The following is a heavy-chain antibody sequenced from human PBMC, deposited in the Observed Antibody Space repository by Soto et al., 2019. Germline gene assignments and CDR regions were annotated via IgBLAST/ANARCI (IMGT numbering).Heavy chain of an antibody. J-gene: IGHJ4*02. D-gene: IGHD6-19*01. Sequence: QLQLQESGPGLVKPSETLSLTCTVSGGSISSSSYYWGWIRQPPGKGLEWIGSIYYSGSTYYNPSLKSRVTISVDTSKNQFSLKLSSVTAADTAVYYCASGIVVAGTGEIDYWGQGTLVTVSS. CDR2: IYYSGST. V-gene: IGHV4-39*01. CDR3: ASGIVVAGTGEIDY. CDR1: GGSISSSSYY.